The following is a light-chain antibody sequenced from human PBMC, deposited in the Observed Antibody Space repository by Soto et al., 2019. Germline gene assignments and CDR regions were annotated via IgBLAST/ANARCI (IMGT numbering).Light chain of an antibody. CDR1: QSISSH. Sequence: EIVLTQSPATLSLSPGERATLSCRASQSISSHLVWYQQKLGQAPRLLIYDASNRATGIPARFSGSGSGTDFTLTISSLEPEDFAVYYCQQRPNWPLTFGGGTRAEIK. CDR3: QQRPNWPLT. V-gene: IGKV3-11*01. CDR2: DAS. J-gene: IGKJ4*01.